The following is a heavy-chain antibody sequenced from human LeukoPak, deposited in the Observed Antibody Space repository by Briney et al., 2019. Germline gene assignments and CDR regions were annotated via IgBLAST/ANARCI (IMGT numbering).Heavy chain of an antibody. Sequence: HGASLQISCKGSGYSFTSYWISWVRQLPGKGLEWMGRIDPSDSYTNYSPSLQGHVTISADKSISTAYLQWSSLKASDTAMYYCARSLTGTPDVWGQGTTVTVSS. CDR1: GYSFTSYW. CDR3: ARSLTGTPDV. CDR2: IDPSDSYT. D-gene: IGHD3-9*01. J-gene: IGHJ6*02. V-gene: IGHV5-10-1*01.